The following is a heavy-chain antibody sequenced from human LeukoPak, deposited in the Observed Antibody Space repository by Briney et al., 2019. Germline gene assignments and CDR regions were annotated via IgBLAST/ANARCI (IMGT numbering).Heavy chain of an antibody. D-gene: IGHD3-10*01. Sequence: PGGSLRLSCAASGFTLSRNAMSWVRQAPGKGLEWVSAIGGSDDRTDYADSVKGRFTISRDISKNTLYLQMNSLRPEDTAVYYCAREFGTWGQGTLVTVSS. CDR3: AREFGT. CDR1: GFTLSRNA. J-gene: IGHJ5*02. CDR2: IGGSDDRT. V-gene: IGHV3-23*01.